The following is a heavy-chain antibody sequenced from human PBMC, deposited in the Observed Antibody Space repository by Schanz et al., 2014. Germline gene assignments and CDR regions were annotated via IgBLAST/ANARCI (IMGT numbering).Heavy chain of an antibody. CDR2: INPNSGGT. CDR3: ARAVGGNSALEWFDP. Sequence: QVQLVQSGAEVKKLGASVKVSCKASGYTFTDYYMHWVRQAPGQGLEWMGRINPNSGGTNYAQKFQGRVTMTRDTSISTAYMEMSRLISDDTAVYYCARAVGGNSALEWFDPWGQGTLVTVSS. J-gene: IGHJ5*02. V-gene: IGHV1-2*06. D-gene: IGHD2-21*01. CDR1: GYTFTDYY.